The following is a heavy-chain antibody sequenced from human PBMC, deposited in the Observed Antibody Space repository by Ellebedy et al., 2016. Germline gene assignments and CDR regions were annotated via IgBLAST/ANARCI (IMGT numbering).Heavy chain of an antibody. Sequence: SETLSLTCNVSGGSINSYYWSWIRQPPGRGLEWLGYFYNSGSANYNPSLKSRATISGDPSRNQFSLRLNSVTAADTALYYCARGRRSHDQFAPFDFWGQGILVIVST. D-gene: IGHD2-15*01. V-gene: IGHV4-59*01. CDR3: ARGRRSHDQFAPFDF. J-gene: IGHJ4*02. CDR1: GGSINSYY. CDR2: FYNSGSA.